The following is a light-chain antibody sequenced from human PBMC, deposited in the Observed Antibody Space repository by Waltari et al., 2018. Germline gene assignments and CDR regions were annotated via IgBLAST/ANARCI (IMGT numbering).Light chain of an antibody. Sequence: DIQMTQSPSSLSASVGDRVTITCQSSQDISHYLNWYNQRPGQAPNLLIHDASNLEPGVPSRFSGSQSRTQFTLTISDLQPEDIGTYYCQRYDNLPMFAFGPGTKVDVK. CDR3: QRYDNLPMFA. V-gene: IGKV1-33*01. CDR2: DAS. J-gene: IGKJ3*01. CDR1: QDISHY.